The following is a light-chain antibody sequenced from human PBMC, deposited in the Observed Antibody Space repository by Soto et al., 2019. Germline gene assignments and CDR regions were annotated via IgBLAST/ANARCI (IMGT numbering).Light chain of an antibody. Sequence: EMVMTQSPATLSVSPGERATLSCRASQSVSSNLAWYQQKPGQAPRLLIYGASTRAAGIQDRFIGSGSGTEFTLPISSLQSEDFAVYYCKRYNNVPRCTFGQWTKVEIK. J-gene: IGKJ1*01. V-gene: IGKV3-15*01. CDR1: QSVSSN. CDR3: KRYNNVPRCT. CDR2: GAS.